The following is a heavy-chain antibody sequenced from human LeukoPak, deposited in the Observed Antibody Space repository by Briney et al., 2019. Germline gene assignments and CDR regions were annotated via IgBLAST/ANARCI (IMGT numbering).Heavy chain of an antibody. Sequence: GGSLRLSCAASGFTFSGSAMHWVRQASGKGPEWVGRIRSKSNNYATPYGASVKGRFTISRDDSKNTTYLQMHSLKTEDTAVYYCTGQGTSGYWGQGTLVTVPS. D-gene: IGHD1-26*01. V-gene: IGHV3-73*01. CDR1: GFTFSGSA. CDR2: IRSKSNNYAT. CDR3: TGQGTSGY. J-gene: IGHJ4*02.